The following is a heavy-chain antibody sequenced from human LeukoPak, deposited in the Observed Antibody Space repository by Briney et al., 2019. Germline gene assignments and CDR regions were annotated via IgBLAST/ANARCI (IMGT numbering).Heavy chain of an antibody. V-gene: IGHV1-2*04. CDR1: GYTFTGYY. D-gene: IGHD2-2*01. CDR2: INPNSGGT. Sequence: ASVKVSCRASGYTFTGYYMHWVRQAPGQGLEWMGWINPNSGGTNYAQKFQGWVTMTRDTSISTAYMELSRLRSDDTAVYYCARSLGYCSSTSCSAARGMDVWGKGTTVTVSS. J-gene: IGHJ6*04. CDR3: ARSLGYCSSTSCSAARGMDV.